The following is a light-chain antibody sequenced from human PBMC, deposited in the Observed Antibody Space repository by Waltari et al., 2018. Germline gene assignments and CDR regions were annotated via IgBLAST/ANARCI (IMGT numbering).Light chain of an antibody. V-gene: IGKV4-1*01. CDR3: QQYFSTPPVT. J-gene: IGKJ4*01. CDR2: WAS. Sequence: IVMTQSPDSLAVSLGERATINCQSSQSVLYSSNNKNYLAWYQQKSGQPPKLLIYWASTRESGVPDRFSGSGSGTDFTLTISSLQAEDVAVYYCQQYFSTPPVTFGGGTKVEIK. CDR1: QSVLYSSNNKNY.